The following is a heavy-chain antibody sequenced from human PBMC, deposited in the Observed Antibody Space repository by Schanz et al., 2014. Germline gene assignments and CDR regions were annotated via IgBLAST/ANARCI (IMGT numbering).Heavy chain of an antibody. Sequence: QVHLVQSGAEVKKPGSSVKVSCKASGYTFTSYGISWVRQAPGQGLEWMGWISPYNGNTNYAQKLQGRVTMTTDTSTSTAYMELRSLRSDDTAVYYCARVQDDILTGSEYYYGMDVWGQGTTVTVSS. CDR2: ISPYNGNT. V-gene: IGHV1-18*01. D-gene: IGHD3-9*01. CDR1: GYTFTSYG. J-gene: IGHJ6*02. CDR3: ARVQDDILTGSEYYYGMDV.